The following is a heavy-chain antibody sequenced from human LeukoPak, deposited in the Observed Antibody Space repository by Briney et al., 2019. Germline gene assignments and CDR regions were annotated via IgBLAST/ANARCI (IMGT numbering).Heavy chain of an antibody. J-gene: IGHJ6*03. CDR3: ARGGPYNWNYYMDV. V-gene: IGHV4-30-2*01. CDR1: GGSISSGGYY. Sequence: PSQTLSLTCTVSGGSISSGGYYWSWIRQPPGKGLEWIGYIYHSGSTYYNPSLKSRVTISVDRSKNQFSLKLSSVTAADTAVYCCARGGPYNWNYYMDVWGKGTAVTVSS. CDR2: IYHSGST. D-gene: IGHD1-20*01.